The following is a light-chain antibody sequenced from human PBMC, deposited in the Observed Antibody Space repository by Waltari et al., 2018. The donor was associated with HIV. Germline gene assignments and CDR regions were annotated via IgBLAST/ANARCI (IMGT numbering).Light chain of an antibody. CDR2: DDN. V-gene: IGLV3-21*02. Sequence: SYVLTPPTSVSVAPGQTARITCGGNNIGSISVNRYQQKPGQAPVLVVYDDNDRPSGIPERFFGSNSGNTATLTITRVEAGDEADYYCQVWDSGSDHPDVVFGGGTKLTVL. J-gene: IGLJ2*01. CDR1: NIGSIS. CDR3: QVWDSGSDHPDVV.